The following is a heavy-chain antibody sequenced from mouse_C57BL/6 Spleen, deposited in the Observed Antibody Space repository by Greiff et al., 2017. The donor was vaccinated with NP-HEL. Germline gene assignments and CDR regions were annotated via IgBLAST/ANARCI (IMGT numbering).Heavy chain of an antibody. CDR3: AGLDSNYSWFAY. D-gene: IGHD2-5*01. CDR1: GYTFTSYW. V-gene: IGHV1-64*01. J-gene: IGHJ3*01. Sequence: QVQLQQPGAELVKPGASVKLSCKASGYTFTSYWMHWVKQRPGQGLEWIGMIHPNSGSTNYNEKFKSKATLTVDKSSSTAYMQLSSLTSEDSAVYYCAGLDSNYSWFAYWGQGTLVTVSA. CDR2: IHPNSGST.